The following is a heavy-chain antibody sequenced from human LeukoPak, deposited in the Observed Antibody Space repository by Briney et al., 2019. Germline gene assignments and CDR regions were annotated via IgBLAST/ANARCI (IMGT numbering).Heavy chain of an antibody. V-gene: IGHV7-4-1*02. CDR1: GGTFTNYA. J-gene: IGHJ6*03. CDR2: INTNTGNP. D-gene: IGHD6-13*01. CDR3: ARDQSSSWTHYYYMDV. Sequence: GASLTLSSKASGGTFTNYAISWVRQAPGQGLQSMAWINTNTGNPTYAQGFTGRFVFSLDTSVSTAYLQISSLKAEDTAVYYRARDQSSSWTHYYYMDVWGKGTTVTVSS.